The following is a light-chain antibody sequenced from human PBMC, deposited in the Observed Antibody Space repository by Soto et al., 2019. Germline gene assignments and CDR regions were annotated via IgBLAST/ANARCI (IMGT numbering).Light chain of an antibody. V-gene: IGKV3-11*01. J-gene: IGKJ3*01. CDR3: QQRSNWPPLFT. CDR2: YAS. Sequence: EIVLTQSPATLSLSPGERATLSCRASQSVSRYLAWYQQKPGQAPRLLIYYASNRATGIPARFSGSGSGTDFTLTITSLEPEDFAVYYCQQRSNWPPLFTFGPGTKVDIK. CDR1: QSVSRY.